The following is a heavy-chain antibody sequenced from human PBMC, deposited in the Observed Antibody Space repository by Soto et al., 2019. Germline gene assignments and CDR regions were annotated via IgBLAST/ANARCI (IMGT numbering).Heavy chain of an antibody. D-gene: IGHD2-21*02. V-gene: IGHV1-69*01. CDR2: IIPFFGTP. J-gene: IGHJ4*02. CDR1: GGSFNNDA. Sequence: VQLVQSGGEVKKPGSSVKVSCKASGGSFNNDAINWVRQAPGQGLEWLGGIIPFFGTPDYSPSFRGRLTITADESTGTAYMDLRSLRSDDTAVYYCAREVVTVTTLGYFDYWGQGTLVTVSS. CDR3: AREVVTVTTLGYFDY.